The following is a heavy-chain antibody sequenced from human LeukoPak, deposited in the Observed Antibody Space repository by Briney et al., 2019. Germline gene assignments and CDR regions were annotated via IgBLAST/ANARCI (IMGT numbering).Heavy chain of an antibody. D-gene: IGHD3-10*01. J-gene: IGHJ4*02. V-gene: IGHV3-7*01. CDR3: ARVWLGELLAFDY. CDR2: IKQDGSEK. Sequence: GGSLRLSCAASGFTFSSYWMSWVRQAPGKGLEWVANIKQDGSEKYYVDSVKGRFTISRDNAKNSLYLQMNSLRAEDTAVYYCARVWLGELLAFDYWGQGTLVTVSS. CDR1: GFTFSSYW.